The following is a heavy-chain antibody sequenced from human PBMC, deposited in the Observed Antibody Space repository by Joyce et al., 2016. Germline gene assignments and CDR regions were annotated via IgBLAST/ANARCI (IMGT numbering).Heavy chain of an antibody. Sequence: QVQLQESGPGLVKPSETLSLSCTVSGGSISSYYWSWTRQPPGKGLEWIGYINHRGRTNYNPSLKSRVTISVDTSKNEFSLKMTSVTAADTAVYYCARGNDYDYWSGYEAHYFDYWGQGTLVTVSS. J-gene: IGHJ4*02. D-gene: IGHD3-3*01. CDR1: GGSISSYY. V-gene: IGHV4-59*01. CDR2: INHRGRT. CDR3: ARGNDYDYWSGYEAHYFDY.